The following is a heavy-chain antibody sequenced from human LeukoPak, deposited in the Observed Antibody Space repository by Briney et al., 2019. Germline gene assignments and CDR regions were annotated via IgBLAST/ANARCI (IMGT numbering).Heavy chain of an antibody. J-gene: IGHJ4*02. D-gene: IGHD5-12*01. V-gene: IGHV3-9*03. CDR2: ISWNSGSI. CDR3: AKGPTGYGSYYFDY. Sequence: PGGSLRLSCVASGFTLDDYAMHWVRQAPGKGLEWVSGISWNSGSIGYVDSVKGRFTISRDNAKNSLYPQMNSLRAEDMALYYCAKGPTGYGSYYFDYWGQGTLVTVSS. CDR1: GFTLDDYA.